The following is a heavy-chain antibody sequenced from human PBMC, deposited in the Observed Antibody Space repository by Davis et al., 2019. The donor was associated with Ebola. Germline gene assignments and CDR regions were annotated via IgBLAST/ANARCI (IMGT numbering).Heavy chain of an antibody. CDR3: ARGPAANAPLDY. CDR1: RYTLIYHY. V-gene: IGHV1-2*02. D-gene: IGHD2-2*01. J-gene: IGHJ4*02. CDR2: INPKSGAT. Sequence: SVPVPRLAFRYTLIYHYINWVRQTPGQGLEWMGRINPKSGATTYAQRFQGRVTMTRDTSSGTAYMDLGSLKSDDTAVYYCARGPAANAPLDYWGQGTLVTVSS.